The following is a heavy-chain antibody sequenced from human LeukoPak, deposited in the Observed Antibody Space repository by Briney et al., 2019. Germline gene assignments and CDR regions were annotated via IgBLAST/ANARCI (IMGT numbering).Heavy chain of an antibody. CDR1: SGSISGYY. V-gene: IGHV4-59*01. CDR3: ARVSWFPGTSYYYMDV. J-gene: IGHJ6*03. D-gene: IGHD1-1*01. CDR2: IHYSGST. Sequence: SETLSLTCTVSSGSISGYYWSWIRQPPGKGLEWIGYIHYSGSTNYNPSLKSRVTISVDTSKTQFSLKLNSVTAADTAVYYCARVSWFPGTSYYYMDVWGKGTTVTVSS.